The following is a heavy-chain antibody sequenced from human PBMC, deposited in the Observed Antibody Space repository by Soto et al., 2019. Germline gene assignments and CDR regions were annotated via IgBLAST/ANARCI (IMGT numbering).Heavy chain of an antibody. D-gene: IGHD6-6*01. V-gene: IGHV4-59*08. CDR1: GGSISSYY. CDR2: IYYSGST. CDR3: ARLPAIAARPYYYYYMDV. J-gene: IGHJ6*03. Sequence: SETLSLTCTVSGGSISSYYWSWIRQPPGKGLEWIGYIYYSGSTNYNPSPKSRVTISVDTSKNQFSLKLSSVTAADTAVYYCARLPAIAARPYYYYYMDVWGKGTTVTVSS.